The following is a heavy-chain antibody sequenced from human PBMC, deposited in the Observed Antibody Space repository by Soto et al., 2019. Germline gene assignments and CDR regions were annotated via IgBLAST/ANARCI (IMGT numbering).Heavy chain of an antibody. CDR3: ARGRTVRGVITWFDP. CDR1: GYTFTSYA. D-gene: IGHD3-10*01. V-gene: IGHV1-3*01. CDR2: INAGNGNT. J-gene: IGHJ5*02. Sequence: QVPLVQSGAEVKKPGASVKVSCKASGYTFTSYAMHWVRQAPGQRLEWMGWINAGNGNTKYSQKFQGRVTITRDTSASTAYMELSSLRSEDTAVYYCARGRTVRGVITWFDPWGQGTLVTVSS.